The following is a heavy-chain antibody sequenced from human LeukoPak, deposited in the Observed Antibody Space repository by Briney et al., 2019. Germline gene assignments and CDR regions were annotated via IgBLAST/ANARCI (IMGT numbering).Heavy chain of an antibody. J-gene: IGHJ6*02. V-gene: IGHV4-34*01. D-gene: IGHD6-6*01. Sequence: PSETLSLTCAVYGGSFSGYYWIWIRQPPGKGLEWMGEINHSGSTNYNPSLKSRVTISVDTSKNQFSLKLSSVTAADTAVYYCARGLGVAARPSYYGMDVWGQGTTVTVSS. CDR3: ARGLGVAARPSYYGMDV. CDR2: INHSGST. CDR1: GGSFSGYY.